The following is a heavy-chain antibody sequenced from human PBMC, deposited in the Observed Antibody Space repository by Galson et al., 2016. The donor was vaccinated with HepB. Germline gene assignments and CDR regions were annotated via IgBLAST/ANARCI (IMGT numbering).Heavy chain of an antibody. CDR3: AAIRDCGDDTCYGSDAFDI. J-gene: IGHJ3*02. V-gene: IGHV1-69*13. D-gene: IGHD2-15*01. CDR1: GGSFSTYG. Sequence: SVKVSCKASGGSFSTYGLSWVRQAPGQGLEWMGGIIPLFRTGNYAQKFQGRLTVSADESTRTSYMELSSLRSEDTAVYYCAAIRDCGDDTCYGSDAFDIWGQGTLVTVSS. CDR2: IIPLFRTG.